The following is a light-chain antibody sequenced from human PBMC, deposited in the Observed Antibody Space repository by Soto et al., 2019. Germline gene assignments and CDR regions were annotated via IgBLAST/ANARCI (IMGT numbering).Light chain of an antibody. CDR3: QQRYSTPPT. J-gene: IGKJ4*01. CDR1: QSISSY. CDR2: AAS. Sequence: DIQMTQSPSSLSASVGDRVTITCRASQSISSYLNWYQQKPGKAPTLLIYAASSLQSGVPSRFSGSGSGTDFTLTISSMQPEDFATYYCQQRYSTPPTFGGGTKVEIK. V-gene: IGKV1-39*01.